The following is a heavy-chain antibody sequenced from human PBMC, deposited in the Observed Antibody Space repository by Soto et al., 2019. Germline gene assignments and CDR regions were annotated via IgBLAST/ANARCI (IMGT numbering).Heavy chain of an antibody. J-gene: IGHJ4*02. V-gene: IGHV3-7*01. D-gene: IGHD6-25*01. CDR1: GFAFSNYW. CDR3: ASKRYSSEPSSSDY. Sequence: GGSLRLSCAASGFAFSNYWMSWLRQAPGKGLEWVANIKYDGNKKYYADSVKGRFTISRDNSKNTLYLQMNSLRAEDTAVYYWASKRYSSEPSSSDYWGKGTLVTVPS. CDR2: IKYDGNKK.